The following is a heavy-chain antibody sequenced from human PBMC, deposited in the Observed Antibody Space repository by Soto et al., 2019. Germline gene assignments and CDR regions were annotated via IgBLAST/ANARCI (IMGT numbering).Heavy chain of an antibody. V-gene: IGHV3-15*01. CDR2: IKSKTDGGTT. J-gene: IGHJ6*03. Sequence: GGSLRLSCAASGFTFSNAWMSWVRQAPGKGLEWVGRIKSKTDGGTTDYAAPVKGRFTISRDDSKNTLYLQMNSLKTEDTAVYYCTTDYCSSTSCYSGYYYYYYYYMDVWGKGTTVTVSS. CDR1: GFTFSNAW. CDR3: TTDYCSSTSCYSGYYYYYYYYMDV. D-gene: IGHD2-2*01.